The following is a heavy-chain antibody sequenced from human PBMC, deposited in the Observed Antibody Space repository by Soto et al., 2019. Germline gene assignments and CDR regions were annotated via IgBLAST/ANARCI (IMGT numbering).Heavy chain of an antibody. CDR1: GYTFSDYD. J-gene: IGHJ4*02. D-gene: IGHD6-6*01. V-gene: IGHV1-8*01. CDR2: MNPYSGNT. Sequence: GASVKVSCKASGYTFSDYDINWVRQAAGQGLEWMGWMNPYSGNTGYAQKFQGRVTMTTDTSITTAYLELSSLTFEDTAIYFCAKVPEYRDGSSFYYFDSWGQGAPVTVSS. CDR3: AKVPEYRDGSSFYYFDS.